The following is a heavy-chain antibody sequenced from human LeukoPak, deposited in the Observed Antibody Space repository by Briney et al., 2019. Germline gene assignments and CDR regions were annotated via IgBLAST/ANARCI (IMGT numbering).Heavy chain of an antibody. Sequence: ASVKVSCTASGGTFSSYAISWVRQAPGQGLEWMGGIIPIFGTANYAQKFQGRVTITADESTSTAYMELSSLRSEDTAVYYCARNYGSGSSAILFDYWGQGTLVTVSS. CDR3: ARNYGSGSSAILFDY. V-gene: IGHV1-69*13. D-gene: IGHD3-10*01. CDR1: GGTFSSYA. CDR2: IIPIFGTA. J-gene: IGHJ4*02.